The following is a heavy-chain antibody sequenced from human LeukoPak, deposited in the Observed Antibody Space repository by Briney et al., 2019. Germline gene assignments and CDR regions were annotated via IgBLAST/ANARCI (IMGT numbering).Heavy chain of an antibody. CDR1: GYTFTSYD. CDR2: MNPNSGNT. J-gene: IGHJ2*01. V-gene: IGHV1-8*03. D-gene: IGHD6-19*01. CDR3: ARGPAKIDSSGWFYWYFDL. Sequence: ASVKVSCKASGYTFTSYDINWVRQAHGQGLEWMGWMNPNSGNTGHTQKFQGRVTITRNTSISTAYMELSSLRSEDTAVYYCARGPAKIDSSGWFYWYFDLWGRGTLVTVSS.